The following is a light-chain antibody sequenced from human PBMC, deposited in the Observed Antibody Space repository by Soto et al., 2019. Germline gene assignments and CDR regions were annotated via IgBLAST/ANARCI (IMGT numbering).Light chain of an antibody. V-gene: IGLV2-11*01. CDR3: CSYAGTFV. Sequence: QSALTQPRSVSGSPGQSVTFSCTGTNSDLGRYNYVSWYQQHPGKAPKLIIYDVGQRPSGVPDRFSGSKSGNTASLTISGLQAEDEADYYCCSYAGTFVFGTGTKVTVL. CDR2: DVG. CDR1: NSDLGRYNY. J-gene: IGLJ1*01.